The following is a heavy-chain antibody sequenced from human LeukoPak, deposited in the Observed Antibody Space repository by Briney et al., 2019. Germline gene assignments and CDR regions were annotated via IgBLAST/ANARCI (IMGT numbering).Heavy chain of an antibody. V-gene: IGHV1-69*05. CDR3: ATDVGYSAVADY. CDR1: GGTFSSYA. CDR2: IIPIFGTA. Sequence: SVKVSCKASGGTFSSYAISWVRQAPGQGLEWMGGIIPIFGTANYAQKFQGRVTITTDESTSTAYMELSSLRSEDTAVYYCATDVGYSAVADYWGQGTLVTVSS. D-gene: IGHD6-19*01. J-gene: IGHJ4*02.